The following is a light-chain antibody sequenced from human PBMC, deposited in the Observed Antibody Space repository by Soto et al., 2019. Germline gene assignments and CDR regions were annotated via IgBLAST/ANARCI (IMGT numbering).Light chain of an antibody. Sequence: EIVMTQSPATLSVSPGERATLSCRASQSVSSNLAWYQQKPGQAPRLLIYGASTRATGIPARFSGSGSGTELTLTISSLQSEDFAVYYCQQYNNWPPKITSGPGTKVDIK. J-gene: IGKJ3*01. CDR3: QQYNNWPPKIT. CDR2: GAS. V-gene: IGKV3-15*01. CDR1: QSVSSN.